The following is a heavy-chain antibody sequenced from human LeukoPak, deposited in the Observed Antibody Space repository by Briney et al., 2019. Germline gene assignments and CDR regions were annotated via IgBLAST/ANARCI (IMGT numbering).Heavy chain of an antibody. J-gene: IGHJ3*02. Sequence: ASVKVSCKASGYTFSSYGISWVRQAPGQGLEWMGGIIPIFGTANYAQKFQGRVTITADESTSTAYMELSSLRSEDTAVYYCAREPQGYAFDIWGQGTMVTVSS. CDR1: GYTFSSYG. V-gene: IGHV1-69*13. CDR2: IIPIFGTA. CDR3: AREPQGYAFDI.